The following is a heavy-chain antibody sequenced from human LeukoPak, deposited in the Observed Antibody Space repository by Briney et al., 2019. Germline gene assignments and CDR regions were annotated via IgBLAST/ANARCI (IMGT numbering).Heavy chain of an antibody. CDR2: INHSGST. J-gene: IGHJ4*02. CDR1: GGSIRSSYYY. V-gene: IGHV4-39*07. CDR3: ARRGSSGYYYRTYHFDY. D-gene: IGHD3-22*01. Sequence: PSETLSLTCTVSGGSIRSSYYYWSWIRQPPGKGLEWIGEINHSGSTNYNPSLKSRVTISVDTSKNQFSLKLSSVTAADTAVYYCARRGSSGYYYRTYHFDYWGQGTLVTVSS.